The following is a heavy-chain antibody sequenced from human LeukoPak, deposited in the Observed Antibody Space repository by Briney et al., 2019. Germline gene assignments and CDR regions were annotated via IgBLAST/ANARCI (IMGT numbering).Heavy chain of an antibody. D-gene: IGHD4-23*01. Sequence: GRSLRLSCAASGFTFSSYGMHWVRQAPGKGLEWVAVISFDATNKYYADSVKGRFTISRDNAKNTLYLQMNSLRAEDTAVYYCAREVTRVVDYWGQGTLVTVSS. CDR2: ISFDATNK. J-gene: IGHJ4*02. CDR3: AREVTRVVDY. CDR1: GFTFSSYG. V-gene: IGHV3-30*03.